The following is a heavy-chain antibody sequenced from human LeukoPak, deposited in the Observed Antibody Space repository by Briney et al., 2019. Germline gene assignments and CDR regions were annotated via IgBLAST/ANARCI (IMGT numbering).Heavy chain of an antibody. D-gene: IGHD2-15*01. Sequence: PGGSLRLSCAASGFTFDDYGMSWVRQALGKGLEWVSGTNWNGGSTGYADSVKGRFTISRDNAKNSLYPQMNSLGAEDTALYYCARGLQAFDIWGQGTMVTVSS. CDR2: TNWNGGST. V-gene: IGHV3-20*04. CDR1: GFTFDDYG. CDR3: ARGLQAFDI. J-gene: IGHJ3*02.